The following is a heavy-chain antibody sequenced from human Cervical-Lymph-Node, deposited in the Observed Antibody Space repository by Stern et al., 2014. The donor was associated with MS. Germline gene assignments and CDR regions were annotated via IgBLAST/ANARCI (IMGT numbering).Heavy chain of an antibody. J-gene: IGHJ4*02. D-gene: IGHD2-15*01. CDR1: GYTFTSYG. CDR2: ISTYNGNP. CDR3: ARDIYCSGGTCYFEFFDY. V-gene: IGHV1-18*01. Sequence: GQLVESGAEVKKPGASVKVSCRASGYTFTSYGISWVRQAPGQGLEWRGWISTYNGNPNYAPKFQGRVTKPKNTSPSTAYMELRSLISDDTAVYYCARDIYCSGGTCYFEFFDYWGQGTLVAVS.